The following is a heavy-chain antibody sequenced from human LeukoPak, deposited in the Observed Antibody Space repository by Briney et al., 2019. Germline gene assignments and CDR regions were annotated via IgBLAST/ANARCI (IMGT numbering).Heavy chain of an antibody. Sequence: PGGSLRLSCAASGFTVSSNYMSWVRQAPGKGLEWVSVIYSGGSTYYADSVKGRFTISRDNSKNTLYLQMNSLRAEDTAVYYCAREIAVTRGFDYWGQGTLVTVSS. CDR2: IYSGGST. CDR1: GFTVSSNY. CDR3: AREIAVTRGFDY. J-gene: IGHJ4*02. D-gene: IGHD6-19*01. V-gene: IGHV3-66*02.